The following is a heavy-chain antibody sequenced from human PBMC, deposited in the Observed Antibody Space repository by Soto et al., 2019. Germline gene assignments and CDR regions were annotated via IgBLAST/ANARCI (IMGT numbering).Heavy chain of an antibody. D-gene: IGHD2-8*01. CDR2: IYYSVST. J-gene: IGHJ6*02. V-gene: IGHV4-31*03. CDR1: GGSIRSGGYD. CDR3: GRERLMATGGTARYYFGLDV. Sequence: SETLSLTGTVSGGSIRSGGYDWSWIRQSPRRGLEWIGNIYYSVSTYYNPSLNSRLTISVDTSKNQSSLNLTSVPAGDAAVYYCGRERLMATGGTARYYFGLDVWGQGPRVTVSS.